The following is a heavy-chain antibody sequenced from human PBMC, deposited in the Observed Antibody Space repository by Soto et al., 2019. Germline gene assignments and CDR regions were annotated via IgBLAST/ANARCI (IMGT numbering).Heavy chain of an antibody. V-gene: IGHV3-9*01. Sequence: EVQLVESGGGLVQPGRSLRLSCAASGFIFDDYAMHRVRQAPGRGLEWVSGISWNSGSKGYADSVKGRFTISRDNARNFLYLQMNSLRTEDTALYYCAKEGLTAFDSWGQGTLVTVSS. CDR3: AKEGLTAFDS. J-gene: IGHJ4*02. CDR1: GFIFDDYA. CDR2: ISWNSGSK.